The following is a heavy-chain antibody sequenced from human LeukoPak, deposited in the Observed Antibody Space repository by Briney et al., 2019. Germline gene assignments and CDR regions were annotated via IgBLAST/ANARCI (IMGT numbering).Heavy chain of an antibody. J-gene: IGHJ5*02. CDR1: GGSISSGGYY. Sequence: SETLSLTYTVSGGSISSGGYYWSWIRQHPGKGLEWIGYIYYSGSTYYNPSLKSRVTISVDTSKNQFSLKLSSVTAGDTAVYYCARDQFPYCSGGSCYNWFDPWGQGTLVTVSS. V-gene: IGHV4-31*03. CDR2: IYYSGST. D-gene: IGHD2-15*01. CDR3: ARDQFPYCSGGSCYNWFDP.